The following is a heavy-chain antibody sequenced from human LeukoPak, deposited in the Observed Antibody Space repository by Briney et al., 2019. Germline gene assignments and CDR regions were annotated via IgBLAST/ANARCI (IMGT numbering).Heavy chain of an antibody. CDR3: ARSYDAHYYYYYYMDV. V-gene: IGHV4-61*02. Sequence: PSETLSLTCTVSGVSISSGSYYWSWIRQPAGKGLEWIVRIYTSGSTNYNPSLKSRVTISVDTSKNQFSLKLSSVTAADTAVYYCARSYDAHYYYYYYMDVWGKGTTVTISS. D-gene: IGHD3-3*01. J-gene: IGHJ6*03. CDR2: IYTSGST. CDR1: GVSISSGSYY.